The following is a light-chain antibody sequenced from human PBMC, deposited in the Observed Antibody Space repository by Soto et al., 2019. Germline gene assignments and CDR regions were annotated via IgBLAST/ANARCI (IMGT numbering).Light chain of an antibody. Sequence: EIVMTQSPATLSVSPGERATLSCRASQSVRSSFLAWYQQKPGQAPRLLIYGASSRATGIPDRFSGSGSGTDFTLTISRLEPEDFAVYYCQQYNKWRTFGQGTKVDIK. CDR1: QSVRSSF. V-gene: IGKV3D-20*02. CDR3: QQYNKWRT. CDR2: GAS. J-gene: IGKJ1*01.